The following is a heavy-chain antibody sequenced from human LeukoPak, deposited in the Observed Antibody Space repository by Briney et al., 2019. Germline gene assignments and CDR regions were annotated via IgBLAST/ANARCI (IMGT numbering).Heavy chain of an antibody. D-gene: IGHD2-21*02. J-gene: IGHJ4*02. CDR2: INPNSGGT. Sequence: ASVKVSCKASGYTFTGYCMHWVRQAPGQGLEWMGWINPNSGGTNYAQKFQGRVTMTRDTSISTAYMELSRLRSDDTAVYYCASGPARQRGVTSGPYWGQGTLVTVSS. CDR3: ASGPARQRGVTSGPY. CDR1: GYTFTGYC. V-gene: IGHV1-2*02.